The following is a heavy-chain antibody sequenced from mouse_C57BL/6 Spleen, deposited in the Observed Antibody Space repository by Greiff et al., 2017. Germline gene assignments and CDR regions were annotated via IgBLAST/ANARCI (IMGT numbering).Heavy chain of an antibody. CDR1: GFTFSSYG. CDR2: ISSGGSYT. V-gene: IGHV5-6*02. J-gene: IGHJ3*01. Sequence: DVMLVESGGDLVKPGGSLKLSCAASGFTFSSYGMSWVRQTPDKRLEWVATISSGGSYTYYPDSVKGRVTISRDNAKNTLYLQMSSLKSEDTAMYCCARRSNYEGFAYWGQGTLVTVSA. CDR3: ARRSNYEGFAY. D-gene: IGHD2-5*01.